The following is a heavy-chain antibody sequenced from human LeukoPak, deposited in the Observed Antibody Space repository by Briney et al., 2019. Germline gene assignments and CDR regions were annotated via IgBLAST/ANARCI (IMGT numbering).Heavy chain of an antibody. CDR1: GYSFTSYW. CDR2: IYPGDSDT. V-gene: IGHV5-51*01. CDR3: ARSTQWELLRYFDY. J-gene: IGHJ4*02. Sequence: GESLKISCKGSGYSFTSYWIGWVRQMPGEGLEWMGIIYPGDSDTRYSPSFQGQVTISADKSINTAYLQWSSLKASDTALYYCARSTQWELLRYFDYWGRGTLVSVSS. D-gene: IGHD1-26*01.